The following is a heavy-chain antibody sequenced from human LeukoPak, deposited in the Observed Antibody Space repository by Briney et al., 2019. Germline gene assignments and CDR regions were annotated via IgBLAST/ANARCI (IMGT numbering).Heavy chain of an antibody. D-gene: IGHD5-18*01. CDR2: IKKDGSEK. CDR1: GGSFSDYY. J-gene: IGHJ4*02. V-gene: IGHV3-7*01. Sequence: PSETLSLTCAVYGGSFSDYYWRWIRQPPGKGLEWVANIKKDGSEKYYVDSVKGRFTVSRDNAKTSLYLQMNSLRAEDTAVYYCARDLSGVTGYTYGRGIDYWGQGTLVTVSS. CDR3: ARDLSGVTGYTYGRGIDY.